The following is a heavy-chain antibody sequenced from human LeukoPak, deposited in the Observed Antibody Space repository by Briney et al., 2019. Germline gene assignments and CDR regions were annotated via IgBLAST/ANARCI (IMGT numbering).Heavy chain of an antibody. CDR3: AKTIYDYVWGSYRYTGFDY. D-gene: IGHD3-16*02. J-gene: IGHJ4*02. CDR2: ISFSGDSI. CDR1: GFTFSRYS. Sequence: PGGSLRLSCAASGFTFSRYSMNWVRQAPGRGPEWLSYISFSGDSIYYADSVKGRFTISRDNAKDSLSLQMNSLRAEDTAVYYCAKTIYDYVWGSYRYTGFDYWGQGTLVTVSS. V-gene: IGHV3-48*04.